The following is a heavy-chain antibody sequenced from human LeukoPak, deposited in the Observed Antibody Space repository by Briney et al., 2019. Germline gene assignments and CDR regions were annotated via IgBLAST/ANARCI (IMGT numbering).Heavy chain of an antibody. CDR1: GFTFSDYY. CDR3: ARDPKFTYYYDSSGYPDAFDI. J-gene: IGHJ3*02. V-gene: IGHV3-11*01. Sequence: GGSLRPSCAASGFTFSDYYMSWIRQAPGKGLEWVSYISSSGSTIYYADSVKGRFTISRDNAKNSLYLQMNSLRAEDTAVYYCARDPKFTYYYDSSGYPDAFDIWGQGTMVTVSS. CDR2: ISSSGSTI. D-gene: IGHD3-22*01.